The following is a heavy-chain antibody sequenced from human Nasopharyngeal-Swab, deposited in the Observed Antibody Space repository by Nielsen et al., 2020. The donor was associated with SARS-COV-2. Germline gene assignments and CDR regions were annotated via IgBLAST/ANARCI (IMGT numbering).Heavy chain of an antibody. D-gene: IGHD6-19*01. V-gene: IGHV4-38-2*02. CDR3: ARDQGIAVPIGWFVP. Sequence: WIRQPPGKGLEWIGSIYHSGRTNYNPSLKSRVSISVDTSKNQVSLKLNSVTAADSAVYYCARDQGIAVPIGWFVPWGQGTLVTVSS. J-gene: IGHJ5*02. CDR2: IYHSGRT.